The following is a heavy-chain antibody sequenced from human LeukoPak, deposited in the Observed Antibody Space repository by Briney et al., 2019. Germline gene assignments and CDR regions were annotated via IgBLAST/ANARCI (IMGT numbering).Heavy chain of an antibody. CDR2: IGTASDT. Sequence: GRSLRLSCAASGFTFSSFDMHWVRQPTGQGLEWVSTIGTASDTYYPGSVEGRFTLSRDNAKNSLYLQMSSLTAGDTAVYYCARGPPRGKYYYMDVWGKGTTVTVSS. D-gene: IGHD1-1*01. V-gene: IGHV3-13*01. J-gene: IGHJ6*03. CDR3: ARGPPRGKYYYMDV. CDR1: GFTFSSFD.